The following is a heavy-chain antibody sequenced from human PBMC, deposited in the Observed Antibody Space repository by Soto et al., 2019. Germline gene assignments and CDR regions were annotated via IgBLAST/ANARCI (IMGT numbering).Heavy chain of an antibody. CDR1: GYTFTGYY. D-gene: IGHD3-10*01. Sequence: ASVKVSCKASGYTFTGYYMHWVRQAPGQGLEWMGWINPNSGGTNYAQKFQGRVTMTRDTSISTAYMELSRLRSDDTAVYYCARDQVLLWFGESFYGRDVWGQGNTGTVSS. CDR3: ARDQVLLWFGESFYGRDV. J-gene: IGHJ6*02. V-gene: IGHV1-2*02. CDR2: INPNSGGT.